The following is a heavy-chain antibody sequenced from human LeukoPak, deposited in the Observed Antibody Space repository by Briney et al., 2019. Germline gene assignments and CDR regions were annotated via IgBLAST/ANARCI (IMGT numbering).Heavy chain of an antibody. CDR3: ARVSTDFGDYEFAY. D-gene: IGHD4-17*01. V-gene: IGHV1-8*02. CDR2: MNPNSGNT. Sequence: GASVKVSCKASGYTFTSYGISWVRQAPGQGLEWMGWMNPNSGNTGYTQKFQGRVTMTRDTSISTAYMELSSLRSEDTAVYYCARVSTDFGDYEFAYWGQGTLVTVSS. CDR1: GYTFTSYG. J-gene: IGHJ4*02.